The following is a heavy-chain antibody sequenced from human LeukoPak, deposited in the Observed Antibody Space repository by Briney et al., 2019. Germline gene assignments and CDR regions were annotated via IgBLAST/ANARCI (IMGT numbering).Heavy chain of an antibody. Sequence: TSETLSLTCTVSGGSISSYYWSWIRQPAGKGLEWIGRIYTSGSTNYNPSLKSRVTMSVDTSKNQFSLKLSSVTAADTAVYYCARGRDTAMVTLDAFDIWGQGTMVTVSS. CDR1: GGSISSYY. CDR3: ARGRDTAMVTLDAFDI. J-gene: IGHJ3*02. CDR2: IYTSGST. D-gene: IGHD5-18*01. V-gene: IGHV4-4*07.